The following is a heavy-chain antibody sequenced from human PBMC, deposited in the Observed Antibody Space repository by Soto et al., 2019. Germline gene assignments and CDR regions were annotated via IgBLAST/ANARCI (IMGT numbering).Heavy chain of an antibody. V-gene: IGHV3-30-3*01. J-gene: IGHJ4*02. D-gene: IGHD7-27*01. Sequence: QVQLVESGGGVVQPGRSLRLSCAASGFTFSSYAMHWVRQAPGKGLEWVAVISYDGSNKYYADSVKGRFTISRDNSKNTLYRQMNSLRAEDTAVYYCATFPNGYWGQGTLVTVSS. CDR1: GFTFSSYA. CDR3: ATFPNGY. CDR2: ISYDGSNK.